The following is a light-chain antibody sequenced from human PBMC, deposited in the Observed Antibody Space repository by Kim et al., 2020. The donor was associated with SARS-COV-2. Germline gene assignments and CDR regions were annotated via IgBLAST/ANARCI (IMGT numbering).Light chain of an antibody. J-gene: IGKJ4*01. CDR2: KAS. V-gene: IGKV1-5*03. CDR1: QSISSW. Sequence: DIQMTQSPSTLSASVGDGVTITCRASQSISSWLAWYQQKPGKAPKLLIYKASSLESGVPSRFSGSGSGTEFTLTISSLQPDDFATYYCQQYNSYLLTFGGGTKVDIK. CDR3: QQYNSYLLT.